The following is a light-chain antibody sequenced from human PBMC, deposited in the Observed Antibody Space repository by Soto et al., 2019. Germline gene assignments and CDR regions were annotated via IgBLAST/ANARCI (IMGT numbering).Light chain of an antibody. J-gene: IGKJ1*01. Sequence: EIVLTQSPGTLSVSPGERATLSCRASQSIDSNSLAWYQQKPGQAPSLLIYGASSRATGIPDRFSGSGSGTDFPLTISRLEPEDSAIYYCQQYRSWTFGQGTKVEIK. CDR2: GAS. V-gene: IGKV3-20*01. CDR3: QQYRSWT. CDR1: QSIDSNS.